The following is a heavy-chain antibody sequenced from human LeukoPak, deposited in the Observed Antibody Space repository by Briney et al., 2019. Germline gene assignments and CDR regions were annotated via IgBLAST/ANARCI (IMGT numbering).Heavy chain of an antibody. D-gene: IGHD6-13*01. J-gene: IGHJ4*02. Sequence: PGGSLRLSCAASGFTFSNYNMNWVRQAPGKGLEWVSSVSSSSTYIYYTDSVKGRFTISRDNAKNSLYLQMNGLRAEDTAVYYCARGEQQLGYWGQGTLVTVSS. CDR1: GFTFSNYN. CDR3: ARGEQQLGY. CDR2: VSSSSTYI. V-gene: IGHV3-21*01.